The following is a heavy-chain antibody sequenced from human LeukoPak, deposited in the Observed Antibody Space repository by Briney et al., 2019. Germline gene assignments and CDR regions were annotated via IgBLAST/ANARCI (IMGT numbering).Heavy chain of an antibody. CDR1: GGSISSSTYY. V-gene: IGHV4-39*07. J-gene: IGHJ5*02. CDR3: ARGMGATTWFDP. CDR2: IYYSGST. Sequence: SETLSLTCSVSGGSISSSTYYWGWIRQPPGKGLEWIGSIYYSGSTYYNPSLKSRVTISVDTSKNQFSLKLSSVTAADTAVYYCARGMGATTWFDPWGQGTLVTVSS. D-gene: IGHD1-26*01.